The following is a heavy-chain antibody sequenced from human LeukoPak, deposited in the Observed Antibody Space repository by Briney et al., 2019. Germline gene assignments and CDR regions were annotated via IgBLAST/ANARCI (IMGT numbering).Heavy chain of an antibody. CDR2: IYYSGSN. Sequence: PSETLSLTCTVSGGSISSYYWRWLRHPPGKGLEWLGRIYYSGSNYFNPSLKSRVPISLDQPKNQFSLQLSYVTAADTAVYYGAASGGDFWGGYLPPRYWGQGTLVTVSS. V-gene: IGHV4-59*05. CDR1: GGSISSYY. CDR3: AASGGDFWGGYLPPRY. D-gene: IGHD3-3*01. J-gene: IGHJ4*02.